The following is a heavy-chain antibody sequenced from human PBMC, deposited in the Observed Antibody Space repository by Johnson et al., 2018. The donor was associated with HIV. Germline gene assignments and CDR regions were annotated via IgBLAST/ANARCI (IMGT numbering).Heavy chain of an antibody. CDR2: ISYDGYNK. V-gene: IGHV3-30-3*01. Sequence: QVHLVESGGGVVQPGRSLRLSCAASGFTFSNYALHWVRQAPGKGLQWLTVISYDGYNKYYADSVKGRFTVSRDNSKNTLYLQMNSLRPEDTAVYYCAKERQLVRAFDIWGQGTMVTVSS. J-gene: IGHJ3*02. CDR1: GFTFSNYA. D-gene: IGHD6-6*01. CDR3: AKERQLVRAFDI.